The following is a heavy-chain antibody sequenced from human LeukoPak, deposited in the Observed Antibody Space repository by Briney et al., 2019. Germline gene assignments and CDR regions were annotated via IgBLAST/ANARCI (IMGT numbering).Heavy chain of an antibody. CDR3: ARAPDYDSSGDAFDI. Sequence: SETLSLTCAVYGGSFSGYYWSWIHQPPGKGLEWIGYIYDSGNIYYNPSLMSRVTMSVDTSKNQFSLQLSSVTAADTAVYYCARAPDYDSSGDAFDIWGQGTMVTVSS. V-gene: IGHV4-30-4*08. CDR1: GGSFSGYY. J-gene: IGHJ3*02. CDR2: IYDSGNI. D-gene: IGHD3-22*01.